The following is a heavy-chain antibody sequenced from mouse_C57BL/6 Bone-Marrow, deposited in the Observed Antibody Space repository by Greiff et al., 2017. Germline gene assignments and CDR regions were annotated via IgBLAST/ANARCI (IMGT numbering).Heavy chain of an antibody. Sequence: QVQLQQPGAELVKPGASVKLSCKASGYTFTSYWMHWVKQRPGPGLEWIGMIHPNSGSTNYNEKFKSKAPLPVDKSSSTAYMQLSSLTSEDSAVYYGAKNGYSSSPYYAMDYWGQGTSVTVSS. V-gene: IGHV1-64*01. CDR2: IHPNSGST. CDR1: GYTFTSYW. J-gene: IGHJ4*01. D-gene: IGHD1-1*01. CDR3: AKNGYSSSPYYAMDY.